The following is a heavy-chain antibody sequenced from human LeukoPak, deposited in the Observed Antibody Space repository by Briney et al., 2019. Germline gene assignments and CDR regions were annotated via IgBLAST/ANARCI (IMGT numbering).Heavy chain of an antibody. D-gene: IGHD3-9*01. J-gene: IGHJ4*02. CDR2: IYPGDSES. Sequence: GESLKISCKGSGYSFTSYWIGWVRQMPGKGLEWMGIIYPGDSESRYSPSFQGQVTMSVDESISTAYLQWSSLKASDTAMYYCARGGLEGDLTIILTGYYNTFDHWGQGTLVTVSS. V-gene: IGHV5-51*01. CDR1: GYSFTSYW. CDR3: ARGGLEGDLTIILTGYYNTFDH.